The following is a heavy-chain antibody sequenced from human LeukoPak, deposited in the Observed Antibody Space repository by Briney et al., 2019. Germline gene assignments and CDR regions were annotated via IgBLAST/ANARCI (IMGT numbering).Heavy chain of an antibody. V-gene: IGHV3-21*01. CDR1: GFTFSSYS. D-gene: IGHD6-19*01. CDR2: ISSSSSYI. CDR3: ARANSSGWYDY. Sequence: GGSLRLSCADSGFTFSSYSMNWVRQAPGKGLEWVSSISSSSSYIYYADSVKGRFTISRDNAKNSLYLQMNSLRAEDTAVYYCARANSSGWYDYWGQGTLVTVSS. J-gene: IGHJ4*02.